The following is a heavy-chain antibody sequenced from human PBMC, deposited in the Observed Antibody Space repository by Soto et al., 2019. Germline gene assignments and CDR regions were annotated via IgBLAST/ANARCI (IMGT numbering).Heavy chain of an antibody. CDR2: IIPIFGTA. D-gene: IGHD3-16*02. CDR1: GGTFSSYA. CDR3: ARGKGGVIPDY. V-gene: IGHV1-69*13. J-gene: IGHJ4*02. Sequence: ASVKVSCKASGGTFSSYAISWVRQAPGQGLEWMGGIIPIFGTANYAQKFQGRVTITADESTSTAYMELSSLGSEDTAVYYCARGKGGVIPDYWGQGTLVTVSS.